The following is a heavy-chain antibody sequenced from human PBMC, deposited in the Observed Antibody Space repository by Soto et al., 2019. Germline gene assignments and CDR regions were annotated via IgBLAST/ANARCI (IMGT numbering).Heavy chain of an antibody. V-gene: IGHV4-61*01. Sequence: SETLSLTCTVSGGSVSSGSYYWSWIRQPPGKGLEWIGYIYYSGSTNYNPSLKSRVTISVDTSQNQFSLKLSSVTAADTAVYYCARFVYTEKWTYYYGMDVWGQGTTVTVSS. CDR1: GGSVSSGSYY. J-gene: IGHJ6*02. CDR2: IYYSGST. D-gene: IGHD3-16*01. CDR3: ARFVYTEKWTYYYGMDV.